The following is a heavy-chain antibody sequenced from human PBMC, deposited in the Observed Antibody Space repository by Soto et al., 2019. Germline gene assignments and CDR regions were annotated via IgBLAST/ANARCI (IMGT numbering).Heavy chain of an antibody. CDR3: ARDGDSNSWFDP. CDR2: IIPIFGTA. J-gene: IGHJ5*02. Sequence: SVKVSCKASGGTFSSYAISWVRQAPGQGLEWMGGIIPIFGTANYAQKFQGRVTITADESTSTAYMELSSLRSEDTAVYYCARDGDSNSWFDPWGQGTLVTVSS. V-gene: IGHV1-69*13. D-gene: IGHD4-4*01. CDR1: GGTFSSYA.